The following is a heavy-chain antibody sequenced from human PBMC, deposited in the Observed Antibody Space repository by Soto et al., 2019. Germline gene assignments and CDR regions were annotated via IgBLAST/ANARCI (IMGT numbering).Heavy chain of an antibody. V-gene: IGHV1-69*06. CDR1: GGTFSSYA. CDR3: ARVPDIVVVVAATPGYYYYYGMDV. CDR2: IIPIFGTA. D-gene: IGHD2-15*01. Sequence: QVQLVQSGAEVKKPGSSVKVSCKASGGTFSSYAISWVRQAPGQGLEWMGGIIPIFGTANYAQKFQGRVTITADKSTSTAYMELSSLRSEDTAVYYCARVPDIVVVVAATPGYYYYYGMDVWGQGTTVTVSS. J-gene: IGHJ6*02.